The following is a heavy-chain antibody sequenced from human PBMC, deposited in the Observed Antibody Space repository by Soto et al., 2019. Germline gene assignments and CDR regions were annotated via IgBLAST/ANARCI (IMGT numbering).Heavy chain of an antibody. CDR2: IWYDGSNK. Sequence: QVQLVESGGGVVQPGRSLRLSCAASGFTFSSYGMHWVRQAPGKGLEWVAVIWYDGSNKYYADSVKGRFTISRDNSKNTLYLQMNSLRAEDTAVYYCARGGLLWFGESTQPDYWGQGTLVTVSS. D-gene: IGHD3-10*01. CDR3: ARGGLLWFGESTQPDY. CDR1: GFTFSSYG. V-gene: IGHV3-33*01. J-gene: IGHJ4*02.